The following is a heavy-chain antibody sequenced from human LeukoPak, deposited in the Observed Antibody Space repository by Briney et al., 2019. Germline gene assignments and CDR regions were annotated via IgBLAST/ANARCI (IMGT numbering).Heavy chain of an antibody. CDR1: GFTFSSYW. Sequence: PGGSLRLSCAASGFTFSSYWMHWVRQAPGKGLVWVSRINSDGSSTSYADSVKGRFTISRDNAKNTLYLQMNSLRAEDTAVYYCAREPEGFWSGGWFDPGAREPWSPSPQ. J-gene: IGHJ5*02. V-gene: IGHV3-74*01. CDR3: AREPEGFWSGGWFDP. CDR2: INSDGSST. D-gene: IGHD3-3*01.